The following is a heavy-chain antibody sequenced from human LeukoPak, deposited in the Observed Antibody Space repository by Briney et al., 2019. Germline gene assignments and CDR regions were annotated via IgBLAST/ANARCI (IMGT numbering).Heavy chain of an antibody. CDR3: ATARYDSSGYRYYYYYMDV. CDR1: GGTFSSYA. D-gene: IGHD3-22*01. Sequence: GASVKVSCKASGGTFSSYAISWVRQAPGQGLEWMGGIIPIFGTANYAQKFQGRVTITADESTSTAYMELSSLRSEDTAVYYCATARYDSSGYRYYYYYMDVWGKGTTVTISS. CDR2: IIPIFGTA. V-gene: IGHV1-69*13. J-gene: IGHJ6*03.